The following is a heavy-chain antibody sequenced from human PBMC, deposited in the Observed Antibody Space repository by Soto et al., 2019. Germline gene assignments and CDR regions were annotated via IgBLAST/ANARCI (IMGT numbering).Heavy chain of an antibody. CDR2: IWYDGSNK. CDR1: GFTFSSYG. Sequence: GGSLRLSCAASGFTFSSYGMHWVRQAPGKGLEWVAVIWYDGSNKYYADSVKGRFTISRDNSKNTLYLQMNSLRAEDTAVYYCARDHCSGSGSSYYYYYHGMDVWGQGTTVTVSS. CDR3: ARDHCSGSGSSYYYYYHGMDV. J-gene: IGHJ6*02. D-gene: IGHD3-10*01. V-gene: IGHV3-33*01.